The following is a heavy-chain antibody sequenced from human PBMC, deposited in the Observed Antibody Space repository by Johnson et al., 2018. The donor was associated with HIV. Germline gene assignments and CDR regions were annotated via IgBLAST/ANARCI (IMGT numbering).Heavy chain of an antibody. CDR1: GFTFSSYD. J-gene: IGHJ3*02. V-gene: IGHV3-13*01. CDR3: ARGQGSYRTQTDDSFDI. CDR2: IGTAGDT. Sequence: VQLVESGGGLVQPGGSLRLSCAASGFTFSSYDMHWVRQATGKGLEWVSAIGTAGDTYYPGSVKGRFTISRENAKNSLYLQMNRPRAEDTAVYYCARGQGSYRTQTDDSFDIWGQGTMVTVSS. D-gene: IGHD1-14*01.